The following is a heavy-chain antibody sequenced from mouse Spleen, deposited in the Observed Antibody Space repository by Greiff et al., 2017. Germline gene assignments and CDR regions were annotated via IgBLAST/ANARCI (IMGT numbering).Heavy chain of an antibody. Sequence: VQLKESGPELVKPGASVKISCKTSGYTFTEYTMHWVKQSHGKSLEWIGGFNPNNGGTSYNQKFKGKATLTVDKSSSTAYMELRSLTSEDSAVYYCARSDGNYVDWYFDVWGAGTTVTVSS. CDR2: FNPNNGGT. J-gene: IGHJ1*01. CDR3: ARSDGNYVDWYFDV. V-gene: IGHV1-18*01. D-gene: IGHD2-1*01. CDR1: GYTFTEYT.